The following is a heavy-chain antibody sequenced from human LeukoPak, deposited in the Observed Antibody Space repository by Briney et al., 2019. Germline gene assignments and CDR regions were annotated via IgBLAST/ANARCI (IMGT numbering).Heavy chain of an antibody. CDR1: GFTFSSYW. Sequence: GGSLRLSCAASGFTFSSYWMNWVRQPPGKGLEWVANIKQDGSGKYYVDSVKGRFTISRDNAKNSLYLQMNSLTAEDTAVYYCARDPDQIVGANFDYWGQGTLVTVSS. CDR3: ARDPDQIVGANFDY. D-gene: IGHD1-26*01. CDR2: IKQDGSGK. V-gene: IGHV3-7*01. J-gene: IGHJ4*02.